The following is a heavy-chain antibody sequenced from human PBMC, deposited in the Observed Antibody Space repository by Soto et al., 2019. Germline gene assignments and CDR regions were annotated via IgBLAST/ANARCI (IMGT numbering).Heavy chain of an antibody. V-gene: IGHV3-74*01. D-gene: IGHD3-22*01. CDR3: ARDPEGDYYDSSGPF. Sequence: QLGGSLSLSCAASGFTFSSYWMHWVRHAPGKGLVWVSRINSDGSSTSYADSVKGRFTISRDNAKNTLYLQMNSLRAEDTAVYYCARDPEGDYYDSSGPFWGQGTMVTVSS. J-gene: IGHJ3*01. CDR1: GFTFSSYW. CDR2: INSDGSST.